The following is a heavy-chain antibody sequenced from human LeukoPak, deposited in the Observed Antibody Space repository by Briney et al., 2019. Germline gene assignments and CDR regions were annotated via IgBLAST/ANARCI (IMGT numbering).Heavy chain of an antibody. V-gene: IGHV4-4*07. Sequence: SETLSLTCTVSGGSINSYYWTWIRQSAGKGLEWIGRMYSSGSTNYNPSLKSRVSMSVDTSKNQFSVKLTSVAAADTAVYYCARGGKATVVTMWGQGILVTVSS. CDR3: ARGGKATVVTM. CDR2: MYSSGST. D-gene: IGHD4-23*01. J-gene: IGHJ4*02. CDR1: GGSINSYY.